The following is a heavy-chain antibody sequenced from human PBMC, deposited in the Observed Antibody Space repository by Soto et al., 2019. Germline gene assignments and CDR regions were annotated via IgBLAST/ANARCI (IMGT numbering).Heavy chain of an antibody. J-gene: IGHJ6*02. CDR1: GYSFTTYW. CDR2: IFPGDSDT. Sequence: PGESLKISCKASGYSFTTYWIAWVRQMPGKGLEWMGIIFPGDSDTKYSPSFQGQVTISVDKSINTAYLQWSSLKASDTAMYYCARRNAMDVWGQGTKVTVPS. V-gene: IGHV5-51*01. CDR3: ARRNAMDV.